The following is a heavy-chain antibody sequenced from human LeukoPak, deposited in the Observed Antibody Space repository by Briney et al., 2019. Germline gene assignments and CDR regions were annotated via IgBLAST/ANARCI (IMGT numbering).Heavy chain of an antibody. Sequence: SETLSLTCTVSGGSISSYYWTWIRQPPGKGQEWIGYIYYTGATSYNPSLKSRVTISVDTSKKQFSLKLTSVTAADTAVYYCARYGGSGWVIDNWGQGTLVTVSS. CDR1: GGSISSYY. D-gene: IGHD6-19*01. CDR3: ARYGGSGWVIDN. CDR2: IYYTGAT. J-gene: IGHJ4*02. V-gene: IGHV4-59*08.